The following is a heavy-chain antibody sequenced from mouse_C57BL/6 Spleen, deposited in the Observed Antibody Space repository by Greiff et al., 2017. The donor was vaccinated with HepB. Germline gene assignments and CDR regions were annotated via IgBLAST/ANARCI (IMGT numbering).Heavy chain of an antibody. V-gene: IGHV1-66*01. CDR3: ARSGITTVVARGYFDV. Sequence: QVQLQQSGPELVKPGASVKISCKASGYSFTSYYIHWVKQRPGQGLEWIGWIYPGSGNTKYNEKFKGKATLTADTSSSTAYMQLSSLTSEDSAVYYCARSGITTVVARGYFDVWGTGTTVTVSS. CDR1: GYSFTSYY. J-gene: IGHJ1*03. CDR2: IYPGSGNT. D-gene: IGHD1-1*01.